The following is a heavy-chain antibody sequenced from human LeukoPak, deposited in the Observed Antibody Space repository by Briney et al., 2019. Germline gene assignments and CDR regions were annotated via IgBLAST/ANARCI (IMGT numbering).Heavy chain of an antibody. D-gene: IGHD3-22*01. CDR3: ARGLDSGFYQYKGFAP. J-gene: IGHJ5*02. CDR2: INYSGST. CDR1: GGSISGYY. V-gene: IGHV4-59*08. Sequence: PSETLSLTCTVSGGSISGYYCSWIRQPPGKGLEYIGYINYSGSTNYNPSLKSRVTISLDTSKNQFSLKLNSVTAADTAVYYCARGLDSGFYQYKGFAPWGQGTLVTVSS.